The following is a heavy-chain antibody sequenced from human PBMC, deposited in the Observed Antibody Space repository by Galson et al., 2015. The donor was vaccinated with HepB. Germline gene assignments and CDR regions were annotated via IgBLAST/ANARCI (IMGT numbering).Heavy chain of an antibody. CDR2: IKQDGRAK. D-gene: IGHD3-3*01. Sequence: SLRLSCAASGFTFSSYWMSWVRQAPGKGLEWVANIKQDGRAKYYLDSVKDRFNISRDNAKNSLYLQMNSLRAEDTAVYYCARGGHTYYDFWSGYHYDAFDIWGQGTMVTVSS. J-gene: IGHJ3*02. CDR1: GFTFSSYW. V-gene: IGHV3-7*01. CDR3: ARGGHTYYDFWSGYHYDAFDI.